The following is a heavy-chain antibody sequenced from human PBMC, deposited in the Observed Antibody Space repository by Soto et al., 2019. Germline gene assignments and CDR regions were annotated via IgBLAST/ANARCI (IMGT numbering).Heavy chain of an antibody. V-gene: IGHV4-34*01. Sequence: QVQLQQWGAGLLKPPETLSLNCAVYGGSFSGYYWTWIRQPPGRGLEWIGEINHSGSTNYNPSLKSRVAVSVDASKNQFSLKLRSVTAADTAVYYCARGITIGDTPGKNYFDSWGQGTLVAVSS. CDR2: INHSGST. CDR1: GGSFSGYY. CDR3: ARGITIGDTPGKNYFDS. J-gene: IGHJ4*02. D-gene: IGHD3-10*01.